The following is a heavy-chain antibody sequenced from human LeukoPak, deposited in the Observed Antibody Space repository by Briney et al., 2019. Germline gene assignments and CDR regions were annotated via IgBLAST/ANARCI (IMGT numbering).Heavy chain of an antibody. V-gene: IGHV3-48*04. Sequence: GGSLRLSCAASGFTFSSYSMNWVRQAPGKGLEWVSYISSRSSTIYYADSVKGRFTISRDNAKNSLYLQMNSLRAEDTAVYYCARVSGSYHSGNWFDPWGQGTLVTVSS. J-gene: IGHJ5*02. CDR2: ISSRSSTI. CDR3: ARVSGSYHSGNWFDP. D-gene: IGHD1-26*01. CDR1: GFTFSSYS.